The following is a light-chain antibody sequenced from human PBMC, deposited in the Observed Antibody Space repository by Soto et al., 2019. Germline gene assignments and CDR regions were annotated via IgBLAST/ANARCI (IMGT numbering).Light chain of an antibody. Sequence: DIQMTQSPSSLSASVGDRVTITCRASQDINIYLAWFQQKPGKAPKSLIFGASSLQSGVPTNVSGSGSGTDFTLTISSLQPEDSATYYCQQYITHPYTFGQGTKVDIK. J-gene: IGKJ2*01. CDR3: QQYITHPYT. V-gene: IGKV1-16*02. CDR1: QDINIY. CDR2: GAS.